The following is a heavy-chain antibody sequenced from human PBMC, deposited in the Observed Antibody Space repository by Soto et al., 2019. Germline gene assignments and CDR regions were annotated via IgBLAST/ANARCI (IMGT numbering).Heavy chain of an antibody. CDR3: ARGRPVPY. Sequence: SLRLSCAASGVALGRCVVSWVRQAPGKGLEWVANVNQDGGEKFYVGSVKGRFTISRDNAMNSLYLQMNSLRAEDTAVYYCARGRPVPYWGQGTLVTVSS. D-gene: IGHD3-10*01. CDR1: GVALGRCV. CDR2: VNQDGGEK. V-gene: IGHV3-7*01. J-gene: IGHJ4*02.